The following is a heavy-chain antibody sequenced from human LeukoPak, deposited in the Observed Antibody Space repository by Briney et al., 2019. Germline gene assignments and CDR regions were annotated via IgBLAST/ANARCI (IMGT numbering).Heavy chain of an antibody. V-gene: IGHV3-30*02. CDR1: GFTLSSYG. CDR2: IRYDGSNK. CDR3: AKEYGYDYNYFYSMDV. Sequence: GGSLTLSCAVSGFTLSSYGIHWVRQAPGKGLEWVAFIRYDGSNKYHADSVKGRFTISRDNSKNTVYLQMNSLRAEDTAVYFCAKEYGYDYNYFYSMDVWGKGTTVTISS. D-gene: IGHD1-1*01. J-gene: IGHJ6*03.